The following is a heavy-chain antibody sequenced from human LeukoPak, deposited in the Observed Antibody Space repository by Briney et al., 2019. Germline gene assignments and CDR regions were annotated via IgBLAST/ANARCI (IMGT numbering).Heavy chain of an antibody. J-gene: IGHJ5*02. V-gene: IGHV4-59*08. CDR1: GGSISSYY. CDR2: IYFSGST. Sequence: SETLSLTCTVSGGSISSYYWSWIRQPPGKGLAWIGYIYFSGSTNYNPSLKSRVTISVDTSKNQFSLKLSSVTAAHTAVYRCARAERRYWFDPWGQGTLVTVSS. CDR3: ARAERRYWFDP. D-gene: IGHD1-1*01.